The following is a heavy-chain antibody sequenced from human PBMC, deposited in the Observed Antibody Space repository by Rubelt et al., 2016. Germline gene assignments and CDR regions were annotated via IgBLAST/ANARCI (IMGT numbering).Heavy chain of an antibody. CDR2: NSAYNGNT. D-gene: IGHD2-2*01. J-gene: IGHJ5*02. Sequence: QVQLVQSGAGVKKPGASVKVSCKASGYTFTSYGISWVRQAPGQGLEWMGWNSAYNGNTNYAQKLQGRVTMTTDTSTSTAYMELRSLRSDDTAMYFCARGYCSSANCLFNWFDPWGQGTLVTVSS. CDR3: ARGYCSSANCLFNWFDP. V-gene: IGHV1-18*01. CDR1: GYTFTSYG.